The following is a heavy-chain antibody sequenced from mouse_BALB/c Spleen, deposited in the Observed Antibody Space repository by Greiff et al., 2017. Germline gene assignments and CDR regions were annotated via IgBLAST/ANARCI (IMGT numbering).Heavy chain of an antibody. CDR3: ARGVSTNWFAY. CDR2: INPYNDGT. V-gene: IGHV1-14*01. J-gene: IGHJ3*01. D-gene: IGHD2-1*01. Sequence: QLQQSGPELVKPGASVKMSCKASGYTFTSYVMHWVKQKPGQGLEWIGYINPYNDGTKYNEKFKGKATLTSDKSSSTAYMELSSLTSEDSAVYYCARGVSTNWFAYWGQGTLVTVSA. CDR1: GYTFTSYV.